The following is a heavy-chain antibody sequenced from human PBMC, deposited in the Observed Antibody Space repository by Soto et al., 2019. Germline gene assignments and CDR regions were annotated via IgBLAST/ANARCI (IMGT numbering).Heavy chain of an antibody. D-gene: IGHD6-19*01. J-gene: IGHJ4*02. V-gene: IGHV4-4*07. CDR3: ARVGVAGSLEYFDY. CDR2: ISTSGST. CDR1: GDSINSYY. Sequence: PSETLSLTCTDSGDSINSYYWSWIRQPAGKGLEWIGRISTSGSTKYNPSLKSRVTMPIDTSKNQFSLKLSSVTAADTAVYYCARVGVAGSLEYFDYWGQGSLVTVSS.